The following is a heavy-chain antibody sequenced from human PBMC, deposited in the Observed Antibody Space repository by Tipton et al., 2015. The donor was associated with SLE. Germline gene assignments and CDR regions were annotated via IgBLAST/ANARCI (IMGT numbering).Heavy chain of an antibody. J-gene: IGHJ4*02. Sequence: TLSLTCTVSGGSISSHYWSWIRQPPGKGLEWIGYIYFTGSTNYNPSLKSRVTISVDMSKNQFSLKLTSVTAADTAVYYCARKYSSGWYYFDYWGQGTLVTVSS. CDR3: ARKYSSGWYYFDY. CDR2: IYFTGST. CDR1: GGSISSHY. D-gene: IGHD6-19*01. V-gene: IGHV4-59*11.